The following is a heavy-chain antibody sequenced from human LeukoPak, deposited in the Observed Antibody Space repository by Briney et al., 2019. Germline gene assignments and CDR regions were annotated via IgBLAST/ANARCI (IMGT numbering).Heavy chain of an antibody. V-gene: IGHV3-23*01. J-gene: IGHJ6*03. CDR3: AKAGGGGDEAYYYYYMDV. CDR1: GFTFSSYA. D-gene: IGHD5-24*01. CDR2: ISGSGGST. Sequence: GGSLRLSCAASGFTFSSYAMSWVRQAPGKGLEWVSAISGSGGSTYYADSVKGRFTISRANSKNTLYLQMNSLRAEDTAVYYCAKAGGGGDEAYYYYYMDVWGKGTTVTVSS.